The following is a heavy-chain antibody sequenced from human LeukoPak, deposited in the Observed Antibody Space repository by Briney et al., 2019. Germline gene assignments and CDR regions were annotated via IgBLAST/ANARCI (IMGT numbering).Heavy chain of an antibody. CDR2: ITPSTSTI. CDR1: GLTFSTYS. CDR3: ARERDGYNSVFAFDV. V-gene: IGHV3-48*02. Sequence: GGSLRLSCAASGLTFSTYSFNWVRQAPGKGLEWVSYITPSTSTIYYADSVKGRFTISGDNAKKSVYLQMNSLRDDDTAMYYCARERDGYNSVFAFDVWGQGTMVTVSS. J-gene: IGHJ3*01. D-gene: IGHD5-24*01.